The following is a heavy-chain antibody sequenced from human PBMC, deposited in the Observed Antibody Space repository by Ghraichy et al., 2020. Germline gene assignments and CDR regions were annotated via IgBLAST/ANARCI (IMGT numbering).Heavy chain of an antibody. CDR2: ISAAGSNR. CDR1: GFTFSSYA. D-gene: IGHD3-10*01. J-gene: IGHJ4*02. CDR3: AKDAVGPLHC. Sequence: GGSLRLSCAASGFTFSSYAMSWVRQAPRKGLEWVSDISAAGSNRYYADSVKGRFTISRDNSKNTVSLQMNNLRAEDTAIYYCAKDAVGPLHCWGQGTLVTVSS. V-gene: IGHV3-23*01.